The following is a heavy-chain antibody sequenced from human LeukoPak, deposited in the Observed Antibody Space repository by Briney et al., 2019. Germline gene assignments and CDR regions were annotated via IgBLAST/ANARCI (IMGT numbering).Heavy chain of an antibody. CDR3: AREYGSGSEFDP. D-gene: IGHD3-10*01. CDR2: INHSGST. J-gene: IGHJ5*02. CDR1: GYSISSGYY. V-gene: IGHV4-38-2*02. Sequence: PSETLSLTCTVSGYSISSGYYWGWIRQPPGKGLEWIGEINHSGSTNYNPSLKSRVTISVDTSKNQFSLNLTSVTAADTAVYYCAREYGSGSEFDPWGQGTLVTVSS.